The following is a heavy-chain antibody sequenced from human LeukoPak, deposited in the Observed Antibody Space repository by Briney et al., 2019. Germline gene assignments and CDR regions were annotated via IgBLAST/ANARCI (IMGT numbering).Heavy chain of an antibody. Sequence: SETLSLTCTVSGGSISSYYWSWIRQPAGKGLEWIGRVYPGESSEYNPSLKSRVTMSVDTSKNQFSPKVNSVTAADTAVYYCARVERGGLDYWGQGTLVTVSS. CDR1: GGSISSYY. CDR2: VYPGESS. CDR3: ARVERGGLDY. V-gene: IGHV4-4*07. J-gene: IGHJ4*02. D-gene: IGHD3-10*01.